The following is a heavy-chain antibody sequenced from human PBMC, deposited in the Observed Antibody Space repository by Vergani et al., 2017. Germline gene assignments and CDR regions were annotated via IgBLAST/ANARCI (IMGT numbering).Heavy chain of an antibody. D-gene: IGHD6-19*01. J-gene: IGHJ3*02. Sequence: EVQLLESGGDLVQPGGSLRLSCAASGFTFIMHAMSWVRQAPGKGLEWVSTLSASDRRTNYADSVKGRFTISRDNSKNTLFLHMNSLRTEDTAVYYCAKVGRSEVAGTFGACDIWGGGRMVGDSS. CDR3: AKVGRSEVAGTFGACDI. CDR1: GFTFIMHA. CDR2: LSASDRRT. V-gene: IGHV3-23*01.